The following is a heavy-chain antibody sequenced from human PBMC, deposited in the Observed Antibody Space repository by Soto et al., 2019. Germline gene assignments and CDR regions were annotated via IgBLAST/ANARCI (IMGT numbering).Heavy chain of an antibody. V-gene: IGHV3-21*04. CDR3: ARVSWREKYGMDV. Sequence: PGWSLRLACAVSVFYFNNYGINWVRQAPGKGLEWVSSVSKSDYTYYSDSVKGRFTISRDNAKNSLYRQMNRLRAEDTAVYYCARVSWREKYGMDVWGQGTTVTVSS. CDR2: VSKSDYT. J-gene: IGHJ6*02. CDR1: VFYFNNYG.